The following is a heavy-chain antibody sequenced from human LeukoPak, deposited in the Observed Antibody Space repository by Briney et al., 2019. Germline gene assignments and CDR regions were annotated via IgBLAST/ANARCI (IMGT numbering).Heavy chain of an antibody. V-gene: IGHV4-61*02. J-gene: IGHJ5*02. D-gene: IGHD3-10*01. Sequence: SETLSLTCNVSGGSISSGPYYWTWIRQPAGKGLEWIGRIYSSGSTNYNPSLKSRVTISVDTSKNQFSLKLSSVTAADTAVYYCAREGLNMVRGIIPKEAWGWFDPWGQGTLVTVSS. CDR1: GGSISSGPYY. CDR2: IYSSGST. CDR3: AREGLNMVRGIIPKEAWGWFDP.